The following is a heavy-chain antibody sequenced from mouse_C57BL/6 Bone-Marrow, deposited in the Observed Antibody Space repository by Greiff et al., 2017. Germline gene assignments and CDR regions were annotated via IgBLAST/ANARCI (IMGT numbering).Heavy chain of an antibody. CDR3: ARSGDAPFAY. D-gene: IGHD3-2*02. V-gene: IGHV1-76*01. J-gene: IGHJ3*01. CDR1: GYTFTDYY. CDR2: IYPGSGNT. Sequence: QVQLKQSGAELVRPGASVKLSCKASGYTFTDYYINWVKQRPGQGLEWIARIYPGSGNTYYNEKFKGKATLTAEKSSSTAYMKLSSLASEDSAVCCCARSGDAPFAYWGQGTLVTVSA.